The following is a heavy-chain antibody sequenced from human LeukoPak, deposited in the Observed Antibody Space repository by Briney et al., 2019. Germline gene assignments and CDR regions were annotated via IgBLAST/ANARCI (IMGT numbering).Heavy chain of an antibody. D-gene: IGHD6-13*01. J-gene: IGHJ4*02. CDR2: ISYDGSNK. Sequence: PGGSLRLSCAASGFTLSSYGMYWVRQAPGKGLEWVAVISYDGSNKYYADSVKGRFTMSRDNSKNTLYLQMTSPRAEDTAVYYCAKDRVTAAGYYFDYWGQGTLVTVSS. CDR3: AKDRVTAAGYYFDY. CDR1: GFTLSSYG. V-gene: IGHV3-30*18.